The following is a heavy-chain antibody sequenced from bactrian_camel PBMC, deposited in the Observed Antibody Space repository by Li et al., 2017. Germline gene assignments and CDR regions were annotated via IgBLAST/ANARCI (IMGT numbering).Heavy chain of an antibody. D-gene: IGHD6*01. V-gene: IGHV3S1*01. CDR1: RYTGSRQC. CDR2: LFTGGGST. CDR3: AKALVSGAGMGGKYNY. Sequence: HVQLVESGGGSVQAGGSLRLSCTVSRYTGSRQCIGWFRQRSGNEREGVAALFTGGGSTYYADSAKGRFTISRDNAKNTLYLQLNSLKTEDTAMYYCAKALVSGAGMGGKYNYWGQGTQVTVS. J-gene: IGHJ4*01.